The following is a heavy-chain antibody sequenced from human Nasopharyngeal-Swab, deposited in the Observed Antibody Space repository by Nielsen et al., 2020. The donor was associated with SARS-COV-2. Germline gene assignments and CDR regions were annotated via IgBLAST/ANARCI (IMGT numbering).Heavy chain of an antibody. J-gene: IGHJ4*02. D-gene: IGHD3-22*01. CDR3: ERVPSYYYDSSGYLVY. CDR2: INSDGSST. V-gene: IGHV3-74*01. Sequence: WIRQPPGKGLVWVSRINSDGSSTTYADSVKGRFTISRDNAKNTLYLQMNSLRAEDTAVYYCERVPSYYYDSSGYLVYWGQGTLATVSS.